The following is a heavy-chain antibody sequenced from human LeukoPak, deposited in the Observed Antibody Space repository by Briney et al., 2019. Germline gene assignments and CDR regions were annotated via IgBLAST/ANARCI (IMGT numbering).Heavy chain of an antibody. Sequence: GASVTVSCKASGYTFTSYDINWVRQATGQGLEWMGWMNPSSGNTGYAQKFQGRVTMTRNTSISTAYMELSSLRSEDTAVYYCARGLAPYYYYYMDVWGKGTTVTVSS. CDR3: ARGLAPYYYYYMDV. J-gene: IGHJ6*03. CDR1: GYTFTSYD. V-gene: IGHV1-8*01. CDR2: MNPSSGNT.